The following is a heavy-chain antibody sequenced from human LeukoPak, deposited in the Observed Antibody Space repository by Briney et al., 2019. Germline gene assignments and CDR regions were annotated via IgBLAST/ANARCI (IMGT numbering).Heavy chain of an antibody. CDR2: IKPDGSEK. V-gene: IGHV3-7*01. D-gene: IGHD5-12*01. Sequence: GGSLRLSCAASGFTFSTYWMGWVRQAPGKGLEWVAKIKPDGSEKDHVDSVKGRFTISRDNAKNSLYLQLNSLRAEDTAVYYCARDSRRDSGYDPTDSFDYWGQGTLVTVSS. J-gene: IGHJ4*02. CDR1: GFTFSTYW. CDR3: ARDSRRDSGYDPTDSFDY.